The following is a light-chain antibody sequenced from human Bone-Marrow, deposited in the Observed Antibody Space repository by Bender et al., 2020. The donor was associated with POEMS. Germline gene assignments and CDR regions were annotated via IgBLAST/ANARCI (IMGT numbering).Light chain of an antibody. Sequence: QSALTQPASVSGSPGQSITISCTGTSSDVGSYNLVSWYQHHPGKAPKLIIYEGNKRPSGLSNRFCGSKSGNAASLPLSGLQAEDEADYYCCSHAEPKTYVFGSGPKVTVL. V-gene: IGLV2-23*01. CDR1: SSDVGSYNL. CDR2: EGN. CDR3: CSHAEPKTYV. J-gene: IGLJ1*01.